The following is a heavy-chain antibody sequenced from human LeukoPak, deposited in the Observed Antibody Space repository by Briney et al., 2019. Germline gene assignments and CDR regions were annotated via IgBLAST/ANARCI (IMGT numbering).Heavy chain of an antibody. CDR3: ARDGDWFDP. CDR1: GGTFNRLA. Sequence: SVKLSCKASGGTFNRLALSWVRQAPGQGLEWMGGIIPLFGTANYAQKFQGRVSITADDSTRTAYMELRRLRSEDRAVYYCARDGDWFDPWGQGTPVTVSS. J-gene: IGHJ5*02. V-gene: IGHV1-69*01. CDR2: IIPLFGTA.